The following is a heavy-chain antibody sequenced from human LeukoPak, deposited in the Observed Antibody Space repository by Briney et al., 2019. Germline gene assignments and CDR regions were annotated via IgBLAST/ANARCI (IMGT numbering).Heavy chain of an antibody. J-gene: IGHJ5*02. CDR3: ARRSTVTVYNWFDP. CDR1: GFTFSSYS. V-gene: IGHV3-48*01. Sequence: GGSLRLSCAASGFTFSSYSVNWVRQAPGKGLEWVSYISSSSSTIYYADSVKGRFTISRDNAKNSLYLQMNSLRAEDTAVYYCARRSTVTVYNWFDPWGQGTLVTVSS. D-gene: IGHD4-11*01. CDR2: ISSSSSTI.